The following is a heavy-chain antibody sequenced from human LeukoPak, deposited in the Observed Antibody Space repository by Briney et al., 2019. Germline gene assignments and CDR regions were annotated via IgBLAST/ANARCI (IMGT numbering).Heavy chain of an antibody. CDR2: ISSSGSTI. CDR3: ARKPNYGDYEVY. CDR1: GFTFSSYE. J-gene: IGHJ4*02. Sequence: GGPLRLSCAASGFTFSSYEMNWVRQAPGKGLEGVSYISSSGSTIYYADSVKGRFTISRDNAKNALYLQMNSLRAEDTAVYYCARKPNYGDYEVYWGQGTLVTVSS. D-gene: IGHD4-17*01. V-gene: IGHV3-48*03.